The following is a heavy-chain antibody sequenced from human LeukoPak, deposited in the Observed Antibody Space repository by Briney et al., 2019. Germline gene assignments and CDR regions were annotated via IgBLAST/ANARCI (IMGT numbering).Heavy chain of an antibody. J-gene: IGHJ4*02. CDR1: GGSISSYY. D-gene: IGHD1-26*01. V-gene: IGHV4-59*01. Sequence: SETLSLTCTVSGGSISSYYWSWIRQPPGKGLEWIGYIYYSGSTNYNPSLESRVTILVDTSKNQFSLKLSSVTAADTAVYYCARAVGATEYFDYWGQGTLVTVSS. CDR2: IYYSGST. CDR3: ARAVGATEYFDY.